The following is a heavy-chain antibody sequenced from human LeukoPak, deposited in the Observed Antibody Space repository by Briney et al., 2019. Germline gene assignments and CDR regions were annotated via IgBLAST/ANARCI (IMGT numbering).Heavy chain of an antibody. D-gene: IGHD6-13*01. Sequence: ASVKVSCKASGYTFTSYAMNWVRQAPGQGLEWMGWINTNTGNPTYAQGFTGRFVFSLDTSVSTAYLQISSLKAEDTAVYYCARGAPIPQIAAAAGFDYWGQGTLVTVSS. CDR2: INTNTGNP. V-gene: IGHV7-4-1*02. J-gene: IGHJ4*02. CDR1: GYTFTSYA. CDR3: ARGAPIPQIAAAAGFDY.